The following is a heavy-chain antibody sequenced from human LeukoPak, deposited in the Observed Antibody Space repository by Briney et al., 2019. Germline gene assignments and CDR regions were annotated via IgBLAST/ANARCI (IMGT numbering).Heavy chain of an antibody. CDR2: ISAYNGNT. J-gene: IGHJ4*02. Sequence: ASVKVSCKASGYTFTSYDINWVRQATGQGLEWMGWISAYNGNTNYAQKLQGRVTMTTDTSTSTAYMELRSLRSDDTAVYYCARVSRGKLGNGYWGQGTLVTVSS. CDR3: ARVSRGKLGNGY. V-gene: IGHV1-18*01. D-gene: IGHD7-27*01. CDR1: GYTFTSYD.